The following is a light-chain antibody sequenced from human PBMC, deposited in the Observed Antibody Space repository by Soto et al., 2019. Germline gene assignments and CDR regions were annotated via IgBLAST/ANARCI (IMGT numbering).Light chain of an antibody. J-gene: IGKJ3*01. CDR1: QSVSSN. CDR2: GAS. V-gene: IGKV3-15*01. Sequence: EIVMTQSPATLSVSPGERATLSCRASQSVSSNLAWYQQKPGQAHRLLIYGASTRATGIPARFSGSGSGTEFTLTISSLQSEDFAVYYCQQYNNWPFTFGPGTNVDIK. CDR3: QQYNNWPFT.